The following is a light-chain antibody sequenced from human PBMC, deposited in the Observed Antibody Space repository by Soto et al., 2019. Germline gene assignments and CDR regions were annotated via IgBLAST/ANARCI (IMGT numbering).Light chain of an antibody. J-gene: IGKJ1*01. CDR3: QQYNSYSWT. V-gene: IGKV1-5*03. Sequence: DIPMTQSPSTLSASVGDRVTITCRASQSISSWLAWYQQKPGKAPKLLIYKASSLESGVPSRFSGSGSGTEFTLTISSLQPDDFATYYCQQYNSYSWTSGQGTKV. CDR2: KAS. CDR1: QSISSW.